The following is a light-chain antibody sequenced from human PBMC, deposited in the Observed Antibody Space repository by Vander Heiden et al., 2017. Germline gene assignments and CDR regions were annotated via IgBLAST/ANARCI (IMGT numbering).Light chain of an antibody. V-gene: IGKV3-20*01. Sequence: EIVLTQSPGTLSLSPGDRATLSCSASQSVTSNNLAWYQQKSGQAPRLLVWDASRRATGIPDRFSGGGSGTDFTLTISRLEPEDFAVYYCQQYGSSPRTFGQGTKVEVK. CDR2: DAS. CDR1: QSVTSNN. CDR3: QQYGSSPRT. J-gene: IGKJ1*01.